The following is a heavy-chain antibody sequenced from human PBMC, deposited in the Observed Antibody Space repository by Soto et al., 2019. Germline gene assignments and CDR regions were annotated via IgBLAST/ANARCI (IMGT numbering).Heavy chain of an antibody. D-gene: IGHD3-22*01. CDR2: ISSGSSTI. CDR3: ARSPSYYANFDY. J-gene: IGHJ4*02. V-gene: IGHV3-48*01. Sequence: GGSLILSCAASGFTFSSYSMNWVRQAPGKGLEWVSYISSGSSTIYYADSVKGRFTISRDNAKNSLYLQMNSLRAEDTAVYYYARSPSYYANFDYWGQGTLVTVSS. CDR1: GFTFSSYS.